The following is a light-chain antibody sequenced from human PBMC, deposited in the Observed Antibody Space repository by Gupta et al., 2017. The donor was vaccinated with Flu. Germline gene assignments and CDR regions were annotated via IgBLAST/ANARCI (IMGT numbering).Light chain of an antibody. V-gene: IGLV1-44*01. CDR3: AAWDDSLNVAL. Sequence: QSLLTQPPSVSATPGQRVTISCSGSSSKIGSNTVNWYQQLPGTAPKLLIYNRNQRPSGVPDRFSGSKSGTSASLAISGLQAEDEADYYCAAWDDSLNVALFGGGTKLTVL. J-gene: IGLJ2*01. CDR1: SSKIGSNT. CDR2: NRN.